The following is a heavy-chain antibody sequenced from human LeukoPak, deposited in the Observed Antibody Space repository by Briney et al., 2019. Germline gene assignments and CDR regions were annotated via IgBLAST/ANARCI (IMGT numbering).Heavy chain of an antibody. V-gene: IGHV4-34*01. Sequence: SETLSLTCAVYGGSFSGYYWSWIRQPPGKGLEWIGEINRSGSTNYNPSLKSRVTISVDTSKNQFSLKLSSVTAADTAVYYCARRRGYSGYGNYYFDYWGQGTLVTVSS. D-gene: IGHD5-12*01. CDR2: INRSGST. CDR3: ARRRGYSGYGNYYFDY. J-gene: IGHJ4*02. CDR1: GGSFSGYY.